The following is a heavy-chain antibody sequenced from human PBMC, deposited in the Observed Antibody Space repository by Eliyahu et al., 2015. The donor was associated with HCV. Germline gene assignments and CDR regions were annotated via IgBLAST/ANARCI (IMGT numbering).Heavy chain of an antibody. V-gene: IGHV3-30*03. J-gene: IGHJ6*02. D-gene: IGHD4-17*01. Sequence: QVQLVESGGGVVQPGRSLRLXCAASGFPFSXXGMHWVRQAPGKGLGWVAVISFDGNDKKYADSVKGRFTISRDNSKSTLYLQMNSLRTEDTTVYFCARDYGTTGLNAYYYYAMDIWGQGTTVTVSS. CDR3: ARDYGTTGLNAYYYYAMDI. CDR2: ISFDGNDK. CDR1: GFPFSXXG.